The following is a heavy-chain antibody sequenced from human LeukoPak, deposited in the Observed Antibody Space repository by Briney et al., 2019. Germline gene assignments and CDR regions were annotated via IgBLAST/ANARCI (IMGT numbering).Heavy chain of an antibody. D-gene: IGHD3-10*01. CDR2: IRYDGSNK. V-gene: IGHV3-30*02. Sequence: GGSLRLSCGASGFTFSSYGMHWVRQAPGKGLEWVAFIRYDGSNKYYADSVKGRFTISRDNSKNTLYLQMNSLRAEDTAVYYCARSLTMVRGYDYWGQGTLVTVSS. J-gene: IGHJ4*02. CDR1: GFTFSSYG. CDR3: ARSLTMVRGYDY.